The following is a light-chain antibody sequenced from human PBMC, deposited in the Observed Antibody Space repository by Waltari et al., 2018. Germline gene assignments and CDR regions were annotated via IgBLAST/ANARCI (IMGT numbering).Light chain of an antibody. CDR1: HDINNY. V-gene: IGKV1-33*01. CDR2: GAS. J-gene: IGKJ4*02. CDR3: QQYDTLPVT. Sequence: DIQMTQSPSSLSASIRDRVTITCQASHDINNYLNWYQQKPGKAPKLLIFGASNLETGVPSRFSGSGSGTHFTFTISSLQPEDIATYYCQQYDTLPVTFGGGTKVEIK.